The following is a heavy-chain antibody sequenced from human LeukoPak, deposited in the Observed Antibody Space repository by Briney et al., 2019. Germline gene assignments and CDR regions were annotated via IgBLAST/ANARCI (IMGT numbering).Heavy chain of an antibody. CDR1: GGSISSYY. Sequence: SETLSLTFTVSGGSISSYYWSWIRQPPGKGLEWIGYIYYSGSTNYNPSLKSRVTISVDTSKNQFSLKLSSVTAADTAVYYCARARQQPAGANWFDPWGQGTLVTVSS. CDR3: ARARQQPAGANWFDP. CDR2: IYYSGST. V-gene: IGHV4-59*01. D-gene: IGHD6-13*01. J-gene: IGHJ5*02.